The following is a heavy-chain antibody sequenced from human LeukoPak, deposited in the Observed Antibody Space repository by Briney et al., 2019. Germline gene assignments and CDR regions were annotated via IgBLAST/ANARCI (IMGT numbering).Heavy chain of an antibody. V-gene: IGHV3-23*01. CDR1: GFTLSSYA. J-gene: IGHJ4*02. CDR3: AKDKYYDSSGYLDY. CDR2: ISGSGGST. D-gene: IGHD3-22*01. Sequence: GGSLRLSCAASGFTLSSYAMSWVRQAPGKGLEWVSAISGSGGSTYYADSVKGRFTISRDNSRNTLYLQMNSLRAEDTAVYYCAKDKYYDSSGYLDYWGQGTLVTVSS.